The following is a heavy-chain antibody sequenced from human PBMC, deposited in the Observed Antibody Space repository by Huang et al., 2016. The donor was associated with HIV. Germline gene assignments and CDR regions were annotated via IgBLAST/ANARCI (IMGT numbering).Heavy chain of an antibody. D-gene: IGHD3-10*01. CDR2: SYYSGST. CDR3: ARLPGSITMIRGVITDPY. V-gene: IGHV4-39*01. Sequence: QLQLQESGPGLVKPSETLSLTCTVAGGSIRSDNYYWGWIRQPPGNGLEWIGSSYYSGSTYYTPSLKRRVTITGDTSKNQCSLKMRSVTAADTAVYYCARLPGSITMIRGVITDPYWGQGTLVTVSS. J-gene: IGHJ4*02. CDR1: GGSIRSDNYY.